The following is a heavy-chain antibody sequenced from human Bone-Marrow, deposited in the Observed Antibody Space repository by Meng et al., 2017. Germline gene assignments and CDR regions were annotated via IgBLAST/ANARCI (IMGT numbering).Heavy chain of an antibody. CDR1: GFTFSSYA. D-gene: IGHD3-22*01. Sequence: GESLKISCAASGFTFSSYAMHWVRQAPGKGLEWVSYISSSGSTIYYADSVKGRFTISRDNAKNSLYLQMNSLRDEDTAVYYCARVRGATYYYDSSGYYPIDYWGQGTLVTVSS. J-gene: IGHJ4*02. CDR2: ISSSGSTI. V-gene: IGHV3-48*03. CDR3: ARVRGATYYYDSSGYYPIDY.